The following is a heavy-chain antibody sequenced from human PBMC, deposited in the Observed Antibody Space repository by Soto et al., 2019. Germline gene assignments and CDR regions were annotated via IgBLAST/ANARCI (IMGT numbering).Heavy chain of an antibody. CDR1: GGSISSGGDY. J-gene: IGHJ3*02. Sequence: QVQLQESGPGLVKPSQTLSLTCTVSGGSISSGGDYWSWIRQQPGKGLEWIGYIYYSGSTYYNPYLKSRDNITVNTYKNQFSLKLSSVTAADTAVYYCATDGAEGHDAFEIWGQGTMVTVSS. V-gene: IGHV4-31*03. CDR3: ATDGAEGHDAFEI. D-gene: IGHD3-16*01. CDR2: IYYSGST.